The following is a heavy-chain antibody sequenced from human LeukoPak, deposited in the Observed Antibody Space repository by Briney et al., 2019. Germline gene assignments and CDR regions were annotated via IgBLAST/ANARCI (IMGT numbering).Heavy chain of an antibody. CDR2: IIPILGIA. D-gene: IGHD2-15*01. Sequence: SVKVSCKASGCTFSSYAISGVRQAPGQGLEWIGRIIPILGIANYAQKFQGRVTITADKSTSTAYMELSSLRSEDTAVYYCARYSTAGGMDVWGQGTTVTVSS. J-gene: IGHJ6*02. CDR1: GCTFSSYA. CDR3: ARYSTAGGMDV. V-gene: IGHV1-69*04.